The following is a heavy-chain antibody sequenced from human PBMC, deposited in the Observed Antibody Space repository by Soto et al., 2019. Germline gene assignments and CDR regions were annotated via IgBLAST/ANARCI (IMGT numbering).Heavy chain of an antibody. J-gene: IGHJ4*02. Sequence: GGSLRLSCAASGFTFSNYAMSWVRQAPGKGLEWVSDISGSGSSTSYADSVKGRFTISRDNSKNTLYVQMNSLRAEDTAVYYCAKATGTTFYGYWGQGTLVTVSS. CDR2: ISGSGSST. CDR3: AKATGTTFYGY. CDR1: GFTFSNYA. V-gene: IGHV3-23*01. D-gene: IGHD1-1*01.